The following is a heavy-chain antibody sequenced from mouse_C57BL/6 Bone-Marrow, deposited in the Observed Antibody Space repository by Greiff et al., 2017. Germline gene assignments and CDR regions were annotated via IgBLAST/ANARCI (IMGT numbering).Heavy chain of an antibody. CDR2: IYPRSGNT. CDR3: ARSLLLLAY. D-gene: IGHD1-1*01. Sequence: QVQLQQSGAELARPGASVKLSCKASGYTFTSYGISWVKQRPGQGLEWIGEIYPRSGNTYYNEKFKGKATLTADKSSRTAYMELRSLTSADSAVDFWARSLLLLAYWGKGTLVTVSA. V-gene: IGHV1-81*01. CDR1: GYTFTSYG. J-gene: IGHJ3*01.